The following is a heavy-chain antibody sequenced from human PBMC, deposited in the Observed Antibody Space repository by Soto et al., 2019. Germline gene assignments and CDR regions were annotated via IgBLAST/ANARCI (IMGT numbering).Heavy chain of an antibody. D-gene: IGHD3-3*01. V-gene: IGHV3-53*01. CDR1: GFTVSSNY. J-gene: IGHJ6*02. Sequence: EVQLVESGGGLIQPGGSLRLSCAASGFTVSSNYMSWVRQAPGKGLEWVSVIYSGGSTYYADSVKGRFTISRDNSKNTLYLQMNSLRADDTAVYYCAREVTIFGNRSYYYGMDVWGQGTTVTVSS. CDR2: IYSGGST. CDR3: AREVTIFGNRSYYYGMDV.